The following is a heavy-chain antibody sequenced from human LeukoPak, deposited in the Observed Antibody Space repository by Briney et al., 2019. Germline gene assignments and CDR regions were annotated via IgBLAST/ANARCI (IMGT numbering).Heavy chain of an antibody. CDR2: IYYTGNA. CDR3: ARHLTFGFGSGDAFDI. Sequence: SETLSLTYSVSGVSVSSSSYYWGWIRQPPGKGLEWIGNIYYTGNAFYNPSLRSRVSISLDTSKTHFSDTSKNQFSLKLNSVTAADTAVYYCARHLTFGFGSGDAFDIWGQGVMVTVSS. V-gene: IGHV4-39*07. CDR1: GVSVSSSSYY. J-gene: IGHJ3*02. D-gene: IGHD6-19*01.